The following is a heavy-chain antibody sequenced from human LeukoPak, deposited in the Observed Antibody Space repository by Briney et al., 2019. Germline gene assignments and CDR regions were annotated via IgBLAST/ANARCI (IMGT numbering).Heavy chain of an antibody. J-gene: IGHJ4*02. D-gene: IGHD3-10*01. CDR3: ASDYYYGSGSYPRFEY. V-gene: IGHV3-30*03. CDR1: GFTVSTNY. CDR2: ISTDGKET. Sequence: PGGSLRLSCAVSGFTVSTNYMSWVRQAPGKGLEWVAVISTDGKETYYADSVKGRFIISRDNSKSTLSLQMNSLRPDDTAVYYCASDYYYGSGSYPRFEYWGQGTLVTVSS.